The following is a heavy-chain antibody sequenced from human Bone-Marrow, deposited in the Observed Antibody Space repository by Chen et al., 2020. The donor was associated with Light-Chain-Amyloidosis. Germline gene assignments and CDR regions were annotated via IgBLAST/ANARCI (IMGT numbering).Heavy chain of an antibody. CDR3: AKAPHDNGRPNWFDP. Sequence: DVQLLASGGGLVQPGGSLRLSCAASGFTFSSYAMSWVRQAPGKGLEWVSVVSAGGGRTYHADSVKGRFTISRDNSKNTLYLLMNSLRAEDTAMYFCAKAPHDNGRPNWFDPWGQGTLVTVSS. J-gene: IGHJ5*02. D-gene: IGHD1-1*01. V-gene: IGHV3-23*01. CDR1: GFTFSSYA. CDR2: VSAGGGRT.